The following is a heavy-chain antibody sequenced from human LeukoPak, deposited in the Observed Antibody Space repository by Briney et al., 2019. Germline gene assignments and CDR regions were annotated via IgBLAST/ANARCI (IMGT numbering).Heavy chain of an antibody. CDR3: ARRYYSGSTPSMDV. J-gene: IGHJ6*04. Sequence: SETLSLTCAVYGGSFSGYYWSWIRQPPGKGLEWIGEINHGGSTNYNPSFKSRVPISVDTSKNQFSLKLSSVTAADTAVYYCARRYYSGSTPSMDVWDKGTTVTVSS. D-gene: IGHD3-10*01. CDR1: GGSFSGYY. V-gene: IGHV4-34*01. CDR2: INHGGST.